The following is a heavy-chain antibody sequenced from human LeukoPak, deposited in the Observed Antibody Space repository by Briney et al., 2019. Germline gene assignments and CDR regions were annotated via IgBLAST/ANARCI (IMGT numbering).Heavy chain of an antibody. CDR2: IIPIFGTA. D-gene: IGHD3-3*01. J-gene: IGHJ6*03. Sequence: SVKVSCRASGGTFSSYAISWVRQAPGQGLEWMGGIIPIFGTANYAQKFQGRVTITADESTSTAYMELSSLRSEDTAVYYCARGGFWSFYYYYMDVWGKGTTVTVSS. CDR3: ARGGFWSFYYYYMDV. CDR1: GGTFSSYA. V-gene: IGHV1-69*01.